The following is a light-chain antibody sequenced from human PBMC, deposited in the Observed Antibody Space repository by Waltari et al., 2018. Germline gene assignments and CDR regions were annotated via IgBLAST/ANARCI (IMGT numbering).Light chain of an antibody. CDR2: EGS. CDR1: SSDVGSYNL. CDR3: CSYAGSRTWV. Sequence: QSALTQPASVSGSPGQSLTISCPGTSSDVGSYNLLSWYQQYPAKAPKLKIYEGSKRPSGVSNRFSGSKSGNTASLTISGLQAEDEADYYCCSYAGSRTWVFGGGTKLTVV. V-gene: IGLV2-23*01. J-gene: IGLJ3*02.